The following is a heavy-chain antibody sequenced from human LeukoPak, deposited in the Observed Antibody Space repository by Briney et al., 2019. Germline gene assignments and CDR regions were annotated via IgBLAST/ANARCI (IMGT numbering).Heavy chain of an antibody. J-gene: IGHJ4*02. V-gene: IGHV4-30-4*01. CDR1: GGSISSGDYY. CDR2: IYYSGST. Sequence: SETLSLTCTVSGGSISSGDYYWSWIRQPPGKGLEWIGYIYYSGSTYYNPSLKSRVTISVDTSKNQFSLKLSSVTAADTAVYYCARVLNYYDSSGYYLYYFDYWGQGTLVTVSS. D-gene: IGHD3-22*01. CDR3: ARVLNYYDSSGYYLYYFDY.